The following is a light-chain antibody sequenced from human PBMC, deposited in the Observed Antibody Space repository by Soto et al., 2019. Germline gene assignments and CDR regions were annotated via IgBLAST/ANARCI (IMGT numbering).Light chain of an antibody. CDR3: SSYTSISSYV. J-gene: IGLJ1*01. Sequence: QSALTQPASVSGSPGQSITISCTGTSSDIGAYNYVSWYLQHPGKAPKLMVFEVSNRPSGVSNRFSGSKSGNTASLTISGLQPEDEADYYCSSYTSISSYVFGPCTKVTV. V-gene: IGLV2-14*01. CDR2: EVS. CDR1: SSDIGAYNY.